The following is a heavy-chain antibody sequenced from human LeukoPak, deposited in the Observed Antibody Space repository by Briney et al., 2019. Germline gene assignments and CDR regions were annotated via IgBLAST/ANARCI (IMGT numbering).Heavy chain of an antibody. CDR1: GGSFSGYY. D-gene: IGHD1-1*01. J-gene: IGHJ6*03. V-gene: IGHV4-34*01. Sequence: KPSETLSLTCAVYGGSFSGYYWSWIRQPPGKGLEWIGEINHSGSTNYNPSLKSRVTISVDTSKNQFSLKLSSVTAADTAVYYCARGRRYGNYYYYMDVWGKGTRSPSP. CDR2: INHSGST. CDR3: ARGRRYGNYYYYMDV.